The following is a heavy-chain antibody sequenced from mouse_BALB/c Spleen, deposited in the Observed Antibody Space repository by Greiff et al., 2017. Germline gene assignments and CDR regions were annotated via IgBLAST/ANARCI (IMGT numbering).Heavy chain of an antibody. V-gene: IGHV5-4*02. Sequence: EVMLVESGGGLVKPGGSLKLSCAASGFTFSDYYMYWVRQTPEKRLEWVATISDGGSYTYYPDSVKGRFTISRDNAKNNLYLQMSSLKSEDTAMYYCARDRGSSYLDYWGQGTTLTVSS. CDR3: ARDRGSSYLDY. J-gene: IGHJ2*01. CDR2: ISDGGSYT. CDR1: GFTFSDYY. D-gene: IGHD1-1*01.